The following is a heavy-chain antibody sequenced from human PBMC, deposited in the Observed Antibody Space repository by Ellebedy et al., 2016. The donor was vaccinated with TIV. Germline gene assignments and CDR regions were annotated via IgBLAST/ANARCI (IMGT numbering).Heavy chain of an antibody. CDR1: GFTFSSYG. CDR3: ARDYDYVINY. CDR2: IWYDGSDE. Sequence: PGGSLRLSCAASGFTFSSYGMHWVRQAPGKGLEWVAVIWYDGSDEYYADSVKGRFTISRYDSRKTVYLQMNSLRAEDTAVYYCARDYDYVINYWGQGTLVTVSS. V-gene: IGHV3-33*01. J-gene: IGHJ4*02. D-gene: IGHD3-16*01.